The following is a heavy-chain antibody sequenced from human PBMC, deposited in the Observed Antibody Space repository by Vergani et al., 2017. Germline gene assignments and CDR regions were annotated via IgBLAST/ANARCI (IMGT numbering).Heavy chain of an antibody. CDR1: GFTFSKFY. CDR2: INQDGSEK. CDR3: ARDSFLGFGEGIDY. D-gene: IGHD3-10*01. Sequence: VELVESGGGLVQPGGSLRLSCATSGFTFSKFYMSWVRQAPGKGLEWVANINQDGSEKYFVDSVKGRFTISRDNARSSLYLQMNSLRAEDTAVYYCARDSFLGFGEGIDYWGQGTLVTVSS. J-gene: IGHJ4*02. V-gene: IGHV3-7*01.